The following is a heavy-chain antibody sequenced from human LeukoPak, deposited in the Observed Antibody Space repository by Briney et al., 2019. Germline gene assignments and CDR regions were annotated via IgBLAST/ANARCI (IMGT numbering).Heavy chain of an antibody. CDR1: GFTFSSHE. J-gene: IGHJ5*02. Sequence: PGGSLRLSCVASGFTFSSHEMNWVRQAPGKGLEWVSYISTSGSTINYAESVKGRFTVSRDNARNSLFLQMNSLRAEDSAVYYCARDGFSSGWLTWGQGTLVSVSS. V-gene: IGHV3-48*03. CDR2: ISTSGSTI. CDR3: ARDGFSSGWLT. D-gene: IGHD6-13*01.